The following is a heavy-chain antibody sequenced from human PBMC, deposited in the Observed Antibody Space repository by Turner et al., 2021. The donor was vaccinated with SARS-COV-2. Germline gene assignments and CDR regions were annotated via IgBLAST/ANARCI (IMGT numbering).Heavy chain of an antibody. J-gene: IGHJ6*02. CDR1: GFTFSTYS. V-gene: IGHV3-21*01. Sequence: EVQLVESGGGLVKPGGSLRLSCAASGFTFSTYSMNWVRQAPGKGLEWVSSISSSSTYIYYADSVKGRFTISRDNAKNSLDLQMNSLRAEDTAVYYCARYRRDYDFWSGAYGMGGMDVWGQGTTVTVSS. CDR3: ARYRRDYDFWSGAYGMGGMDV. D-gene: IGHD3-3*01. CDR2: ISSSSTYI.